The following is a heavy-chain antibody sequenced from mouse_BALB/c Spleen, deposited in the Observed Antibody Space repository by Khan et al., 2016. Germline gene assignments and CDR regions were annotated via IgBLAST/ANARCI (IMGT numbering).Heavy chain of an antibody. CDR2: IDPENGDT. Sequence: EVQLQESGAELVRSGASVKLSCTASVFNIKDYYMHWVKQRPEQGLEWIGWIDPENGDTESAPKFQGKATMTADTSSNAPYLQFSSLTSADSAVFYCNAIYDGSDVYFDYWGQGTTLTVSS. D-gene: IGHD1-1*01. J-gene: IGHJ2*01. CDR1: VFNIKDYY. CDR3: NAIYDGSDVYFDY. V-gene: IGHV14-4*02.